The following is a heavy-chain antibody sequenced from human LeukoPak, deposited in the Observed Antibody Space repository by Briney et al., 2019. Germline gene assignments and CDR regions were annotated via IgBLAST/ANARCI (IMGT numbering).Heavy chain of an antibody. J-gene: IGHJ4*02. CDR2: ISSSSSYI. Sequence: GGSLRLSCAASGFTFSSYSMNWVRQAPGKGLEWVSSISSSSSYIYYADSVKGQFTISRDNAKNSLYLQMNSLRAEDTAVYYWARAKRRGQFDYWGQGTLVTVSS. CDR1: GFTFSSYS. CDR3: ARAKRRGQFDY. V-gene: IGHV3-21*01.